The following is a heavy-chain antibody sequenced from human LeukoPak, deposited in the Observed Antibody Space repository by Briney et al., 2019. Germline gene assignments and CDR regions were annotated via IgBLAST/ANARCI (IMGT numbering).Heavy chain of an antibody. CDR2: IKQDGSEK. D-gene: IGHD6-19*01. CDR3: ARVGSGWPFDY. Sequence: GGSLRLSCAASGFTFSSYAMSWVRQAPGKGLGWVANIKQDGSEKYYVDSVKGRFTISRDNAKNSLYLQMNSLRAEDTAVYYCARVGSGWPFDYWGQGTLVTVSS. J-gene: IGHJ4*02. CDR1: GFTFSSYA. V-gene: IGHV3-7*01.